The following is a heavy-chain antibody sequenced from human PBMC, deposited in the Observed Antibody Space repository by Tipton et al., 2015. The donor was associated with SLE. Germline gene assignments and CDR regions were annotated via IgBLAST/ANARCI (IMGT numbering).Heavy chain of an antibody. J-gene: IGHJ5*02. D-gene: IGHD6-6*01. V-gene: IGHV4-39*07. Sequence: LRLSCTVSGGSISSSSYYWGWIRQPPGKGLEWIGSIYYSGSTYYNPSLKSRVTISVDTSKNQFSLKLSSVTAADTAVYYCARGSAIAARPNWFDPWGQGTLVTVSS. CDR1: GGSISSSSYY. CDR2: IYYSGST. CDR3: ARGSAIAARPNWFDP.